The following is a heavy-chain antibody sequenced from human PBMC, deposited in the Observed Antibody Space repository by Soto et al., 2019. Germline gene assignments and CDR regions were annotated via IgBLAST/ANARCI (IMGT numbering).Heavy chain of an antibody. CDR2: IYYTAST. J-gene: IGHJ6*02. CDR1: GGSISSYY. Sequence: SETLSLTCTVSGGSISSYYWSWIRQPPGKGLEWIGYIYYTASTNYNPSLKSRVTISADTSKSQFSLKLRAVTAADTAVYYCARGNAMDDWGQGTTVTVSS. CDR3: ARGNAMDD. V-gene: IGHV4-59*01.